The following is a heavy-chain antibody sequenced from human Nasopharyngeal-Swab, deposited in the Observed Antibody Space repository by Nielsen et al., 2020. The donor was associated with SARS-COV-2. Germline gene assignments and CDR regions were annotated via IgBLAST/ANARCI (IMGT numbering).Heavy chain of an antibody. CDR1: GGSISSYY. V-gene: IGHV4-59*01. CDR3: ASVGYSSGWYFDY. Sequence: GSLRLSCTVSGGSISSYYWSWIRQPPGKGLEWIGYIYYSGSTNYNPSLKSRVTISVDTSKNQFSLKLSSVTAADTAVCYCASVGYSSGWYFDYWGQGTLVTVSS. J-gene: IGHJ4*02. D-gene: IGHD6-19*01. CDR2: IYYSGST.